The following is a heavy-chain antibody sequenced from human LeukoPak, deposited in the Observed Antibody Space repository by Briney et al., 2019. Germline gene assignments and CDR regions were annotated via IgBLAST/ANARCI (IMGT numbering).Heavy chain of an antibody. J-gene: IGHJ4*02. Sequence: PGGSLRLSCAASGFTFSSYAMSWVRQAPGKGLEWVSSISSSSSYIYYADSVKGRFTISRDNAKNSLYLQMNSLRAEDTAVYYCARIDSSSWYAYWGQGTLVTVSS. CDR3: ARIDSSSWYAY. D-gene: IGHD6-13*01. CDR1: GFTFSSYA. V-gene: IGHV3-21*01. CDR2: ISSSSSYI.